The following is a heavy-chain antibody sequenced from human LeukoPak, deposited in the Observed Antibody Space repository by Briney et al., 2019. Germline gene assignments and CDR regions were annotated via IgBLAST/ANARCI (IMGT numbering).Heavy chain of an antibody. CDR3: AKREHYDNIGYASPFDQ. Sequence: RTGGCLRPSCAAYGLSASGYATGSGRQAPGRGLNWVTGITGNGETTTYTHSVKGRFPIYRDHPKNTLSVQMTNLRAEDPAIYYCAKREHYDNIGYASPFDQWGQGTLVTVSS. CDR2: ITGNGETT. V-gene: IGHV3-23*01. J-gene: IGHJ4*02. CDR1: GLSASGYA. D-gene: IGHD3-22*01.